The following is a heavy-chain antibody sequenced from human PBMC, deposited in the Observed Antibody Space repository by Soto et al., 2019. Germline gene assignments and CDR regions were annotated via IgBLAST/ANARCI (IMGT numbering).Heavy chain of an antibody. D-gene: IGHD5-18*01. Sequence: QVPLVQSGAEVKKPGSSVKVSCKASGGTFSSYTISWVRQAPGQGLEWMGRIIPILGIANYAQKFQGRVTITADKSTSTAYMELSSLRSEDTAVYYCARDRRNAAMVAFDYWGQGTLVTVSS. CDR3: ARDRRNAAMVAFDY. CDR2: IIPILGIA. CDR1: GGTFSSYT. J-gene: IGHJ4*02. V-gene: IGHV1-69*08.